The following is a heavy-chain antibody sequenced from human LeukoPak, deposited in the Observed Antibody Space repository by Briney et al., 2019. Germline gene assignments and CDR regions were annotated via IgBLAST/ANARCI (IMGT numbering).Heavy chain of an antibody. CDR2: IYHSGTT. Sequence: SETLSLTCSVSAYSISSGYYWGWIRQPPGKGLEWIGTIYHSGTTYYNPSLKSRVTISVDTSKNQFSLKLNSVTAADTAEYYCARSKWGYAFDIWGQGTMVTVSS. J-gene: IGHJ3*02. CDR1: AYSISSGYY. V-gene: IGHV4-38-2*02. D-gene: IGHD1-26*01. CDR3: ARSKWGYAFDI.